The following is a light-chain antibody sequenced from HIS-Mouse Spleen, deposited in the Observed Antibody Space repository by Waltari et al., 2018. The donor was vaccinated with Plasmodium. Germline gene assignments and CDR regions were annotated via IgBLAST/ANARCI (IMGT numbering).Light chain of an antibody. CDR2: DVS. CDR3: SSYTSSSTLG. V-gene: IGLV2-14*03. J-gene: IGLJ2*01. CDR1: SSDVGGYNY. Sequence: QSALTQPASLSGSPGQSITISCTGTSSDVGGYNYVSWYQQHPGKHPKLRIYDVSNRSSGVCNRFACSKSGNTASLTIAGRQCEDEADYYCSSYTSSSTLGFGGGTKLTVL.